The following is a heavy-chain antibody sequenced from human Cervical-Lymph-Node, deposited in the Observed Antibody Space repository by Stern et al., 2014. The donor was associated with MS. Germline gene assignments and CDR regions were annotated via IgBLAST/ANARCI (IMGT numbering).Heavy chain of an antibody. D-gene: IGHD5-12*01. J-gene: IGHJ4*02. CDR1: GGTFNNHV. V-gene: IGHV1-69*06. CDR3: ANRDMGYTYGRHDY. CDR2: IIPMFGTP. Sequence: QLGQSGAEVKKPGSSVKVSCKASGGTFNNHVISWVRQAHGQGLEWMGGIIPMFGTPNYAQKFQGRVTIIADKSTSTVHMVLRNLSDEDTAMYYCANRDMGYTYGRHDYWGQGTLVTVS.